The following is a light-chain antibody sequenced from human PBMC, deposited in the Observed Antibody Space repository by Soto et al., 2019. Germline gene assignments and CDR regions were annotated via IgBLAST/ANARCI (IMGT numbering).Light chain of an antibody. CDR2: DAS. CDR1: QSVSSY. V-gene: IGKV3-11*01. CDR3: QQRSNWPIT. Sequence: EIVLTQSPATLSLSPGERATLSCRASQSVSSYLAWYQQKPGQAPRLLIYDASNRATGIPARFSGSVSGTDFTLPISSLEPEDFAVYYCQQRSNWPITFGQGTRLEI. J-gene: IGKJ5*01.